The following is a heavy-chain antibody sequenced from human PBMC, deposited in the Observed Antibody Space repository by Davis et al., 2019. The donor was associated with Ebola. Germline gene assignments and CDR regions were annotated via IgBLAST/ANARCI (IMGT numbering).Heavy chain of an antibody. CDR3: AKELRFLEWSVPYGMDV. V-gene: IGHV3-30*18. CDR2: ISYDGTNK. CDR1: GFTFSRYA. Sequence: GESLKISCAASGFTFSRYAMSWVRQAPGKGLEWVAVISYDGTNKYYADSVKGRFTISRDNSKNTLYLQMNSLRAEDTAVYYCAKELRFLEWSVPYGMDVWGQGTTVTVSS. D-gene: IGHD3-3*01. J-gene: IGHJ6*02.